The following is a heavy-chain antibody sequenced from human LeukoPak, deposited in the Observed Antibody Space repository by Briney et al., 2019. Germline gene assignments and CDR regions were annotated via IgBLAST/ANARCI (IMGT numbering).Heavy chain of an antibody. CDR3: ARDRDYGGNSRGIDYFDF. V-gene: IGHV3-21*04. Sequence: GGSLRLSCAAFGFTFSSYSMNWVRQAPGKGLEWVSSISSSSSYIYYADSVKGRFTISRDNAKNSLYLQMNTLRADDTAIYYCARDRDYGGNSRGIDYFDFWGQGTLVTVSS. CDR2: ISSSSSYI. D-gene: IGHD4-23*01. CDR1: GFTFSSYS. J-gene: IGHJ4*02.